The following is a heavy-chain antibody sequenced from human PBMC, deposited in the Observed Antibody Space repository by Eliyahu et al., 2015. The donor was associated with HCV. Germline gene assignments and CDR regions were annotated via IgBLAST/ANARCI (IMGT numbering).Heavy chain of an antibody. J-gene: IGHJ4*02. Sequence: QLQLQESGPGLVKPSETLSLTCTXSGGSISSSSYYWGWIRQPPGKGLEWIGSIYYSGSTYYNPSLKSRVTISVDTSKNQFSLKLSSVTAADTAVYYCASTIQLWFAYFDYWGQGTLVTVSS. CDR2: IYYSGST. D-gene: IGHD5-18*01. V-gene: IGHV4-39*01. CDR1: GGSISSSSYY. CDR3: ASTIQLWFAYFDY.